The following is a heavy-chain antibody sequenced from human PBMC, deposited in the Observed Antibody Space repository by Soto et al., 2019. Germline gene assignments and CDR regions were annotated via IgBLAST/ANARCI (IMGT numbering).Heavy chain of an antibody. V-gene: IGHV3-23*01. CDR2: ISESGDGT. CDR3: AKNGDFWSWGMDV. Sequence: VGSLRLSCEASGFTFNTYAMTWVRPAPGKGLEWVSLISESGDGTYYADSVKGRVTISRDNSQRTLNLQMNSLRAEDTAVYYCAKNGDFWSWGMDVWGQGTTVTVSS. J-gene: IGHJ6*02. CDR1: GFTFNTYA. D-gene: IGHD3-3*01.